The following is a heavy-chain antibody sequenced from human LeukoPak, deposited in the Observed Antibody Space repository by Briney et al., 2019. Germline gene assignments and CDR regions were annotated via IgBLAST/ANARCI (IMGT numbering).Heavy chain of an antibody. Sequence: ASVKVSCKASGYTFTGYYMHWVRQAPGQGLEWMGWINPNSGDTNYAQKFQGRVTMTRDTSTSTVHMELSSLRSEDTAVYYCARGDLYFYGDPSAYWGQGTLVTVSS. D-gene: IGHD4-17*01. J-gene: IGHJ4*02. CDR1: GYTFTGYY. CDR2: INPNSGDT. CDR3: ARGDLYFYGDPSAY. V-gene: IGHV1-2*02.